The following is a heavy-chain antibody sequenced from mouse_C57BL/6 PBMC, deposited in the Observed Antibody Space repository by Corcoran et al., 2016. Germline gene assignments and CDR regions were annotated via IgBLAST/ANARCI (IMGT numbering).Heavy chain of an antibody. J-gene: IGHJ4*01. CDR3: AREGFITTVVRGAMDY. D-gene: IGHD1-1*01. CDR2: INTYSGVP. V-gene: IGHV9-3*01. Sequence: QIQLVQSGPELKKPGETVKISCKASGYTFTTYGMSWVKQAPGKGLKWMGWINTYSGVPTYADDFKGRFAFSLETSASTAYLQINNLKNEDTATYFCAREGFITTVVRGAMDYWGQGTSVTVSS. CDR1: GYTFTTYG.